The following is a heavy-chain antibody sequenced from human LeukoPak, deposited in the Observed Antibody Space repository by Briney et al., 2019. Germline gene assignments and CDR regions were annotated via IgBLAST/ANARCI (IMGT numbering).Heavy chain of an antibody. V-gene: IGHV3-23*01. CDR3: ASPNRFDY. CDR2: ITGSGDNT. J-gene: IGHJ4*02. Sequence: GGSLRLSCAASGFTFSSYDMSWVRQAPGKGLEWISTITGSGDNTYYADSVKSRFTISRDNSESTLYLQMNSLRADDTAVYYCASPNRFDYWGQGTLVTVSS. D-gene: IGHD1-14*01. CDR1: GFTFSSYD.